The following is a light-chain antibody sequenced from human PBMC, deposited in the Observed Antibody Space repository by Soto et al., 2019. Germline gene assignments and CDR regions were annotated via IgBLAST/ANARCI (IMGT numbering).Light chain of an antibody. CDR1: QSVSSTY. CDR2: STS. J-gene: IGKJ2*01. V-gene: IGKV3-20*01. CDR3: QQYGRSPNT. Sequence: EVVLTQSPGTLSLSPGERATLSCRASQSVSSTYLAWYQQKPGQSPRLLIYSTSSRATGIPDRFSGSGSGTDFPLTISRLEPEEFAVYYCQQYGRSPNTFGQGTKLEI.